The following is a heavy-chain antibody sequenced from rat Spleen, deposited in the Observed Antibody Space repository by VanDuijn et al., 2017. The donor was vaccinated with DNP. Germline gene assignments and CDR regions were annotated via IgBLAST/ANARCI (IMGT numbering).Heavy chain of an antibody. Sequence: EVQLVESDGGLVQPGRSLKLSCVASGFIFSNYWMTWIRQAPGKGLEWVASITETGGTTYYPDSVKGRFSLSRDNAENTVYLQMNSLRSEDTATYYCAKGYGYKFDYWGQGVMVTVSS. CDR2: ITETGGTT. V-gene: IGHV5-31*01. CDR3: AKGYGYKFDY. J-gene: IGHJ2*01. D-gene: IGHD1-9*01. CDR1: GFIFSNYW.